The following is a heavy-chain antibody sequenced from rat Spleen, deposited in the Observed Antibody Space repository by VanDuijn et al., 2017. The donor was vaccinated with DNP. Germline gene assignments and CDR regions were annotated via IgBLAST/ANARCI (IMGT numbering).Heavy chain of an antibody. Sequence: EVQLVESGGGLVQPGRSLKLSCAASGFTFSNYDMAWVRQAPTKGLEWVASISTGDSTYYSDSVKGRFSISRDNAKNSLYLQMNSLRSEDTATYYCTRQLGLDYWGQGVMVTVSS. V-gene: IGHV5S23*01. CDR3: TRQLGLDY. J-gene: IGHJ2*01. D-gene: IGHD5-1*01. CDR1: GFTFSNYD. CDR2: ISTGDST.